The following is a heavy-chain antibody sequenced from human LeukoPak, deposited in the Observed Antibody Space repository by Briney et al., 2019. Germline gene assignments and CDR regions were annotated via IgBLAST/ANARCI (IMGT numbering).Heavy chain of an antibody. CDR3: ARDLVSAHWYFDL. D-gene: IGHD3-22*01. Sequence: PGGSLRLSCAASGFTFSDYYMSWIRQAPGKGLEWVSYITSSGITIYYADSVKGRFTISRDNAKNSLYLQMNSLRAEDTAVYYCARDLVSAHWYFDLWGRGTLVTVSS. J-gene: IGHJ2*01. CDR2: ITSSGITI. CDR1: GFTFSDYY. V-gene: IGHV3-11*04.